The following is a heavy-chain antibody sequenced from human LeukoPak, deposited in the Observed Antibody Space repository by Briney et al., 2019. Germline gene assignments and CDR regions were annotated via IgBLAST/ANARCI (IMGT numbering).Heavy chain of an antibody. CDR1: GGTFSSYA. Sequence: SVRVSCKASGGTFSSYAISWVRQAPGQGLEWMGGIIPIFGTANYAQKFQGRVTITTDESTSTAYMELSSLRSEDTAVYYCARGVTPYYYMDVWGKGTTVTVSS. CDR2: IIPIFGTA. V-gene: IGHV1-69*05. CDR3: ARGVTPYYYMDV. D-gene: IGHD4-23*01. J-gene: IGHJ6*03.